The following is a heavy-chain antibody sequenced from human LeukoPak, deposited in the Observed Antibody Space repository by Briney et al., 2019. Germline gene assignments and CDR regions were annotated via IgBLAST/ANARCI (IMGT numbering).Heavy chain of an antibody. CDR1: GFTFSSYW. CDR2: IKQDESEK. V-gene: IGHV3-7*01. CDR3: ARDLPSHYGSGSYRYDY. D-gene: IGHD3-10*01. Sequence: GGSLRLSCAASGFTFSSYWMTWVRQAPGKGLEWVAHIKQDESEKYYVDSVKGRFTISRDNAKNSLYLQMNSLRAEDTAVYYCARDLPSHYGSGSYRYDYWGQGTLVTVSS. J-gene: IGHJ4*02.